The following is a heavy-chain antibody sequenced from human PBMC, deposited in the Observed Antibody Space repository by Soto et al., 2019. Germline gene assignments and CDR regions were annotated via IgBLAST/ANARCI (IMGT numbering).Heavy chain of an antibody. D-gene: IGHD6-6*01. CDR1: GGSFGDYY. V-gene: IGHV4-34*01. CDR2: INHSGST. CDR3: ARGGGSSSYDYYMDV. J-gene: IGHJ6*03. Sequence: PSQTLSHPSAVDGGSFGDYYWSWIRKTPGKGLEWIGEINHSGSTNYNPSLKSRVTISVDTSKNQFSLKLSSVTAADTAVYYCARGGGSSSYDYYMDVWGKGTTVTVSS.